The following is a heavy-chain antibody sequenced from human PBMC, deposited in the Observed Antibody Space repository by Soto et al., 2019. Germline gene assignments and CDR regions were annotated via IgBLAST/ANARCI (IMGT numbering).Heavy chain of an antibody. CDR3: AVMTTVTTLLGYGMDV. D-gene: IGHD4-17*01. Sequence: QVQLQESVPGLVKPSPTLSLTCTVSGGSISSGGYYWSWIRQHPGKGLGWIGYIYYSGSTYYNPSLKSQVTISVDTSKNQFTLKLSSVTAADTAVYYCAVMTTVTTLLGYGMDVWGQEPTVTVSS. J-gene: IGHJ6*02. CDR2: IYYSGST. V-gene: IGHV4-31*01. CDR1: GGSISSGGYY.